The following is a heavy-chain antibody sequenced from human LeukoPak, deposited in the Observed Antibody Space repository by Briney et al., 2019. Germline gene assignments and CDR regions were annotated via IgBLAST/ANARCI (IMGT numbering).Heavy chain of an antibody. CDR2: VYYSGST. Sequence: SETLSLTCTVSGGSISSGGYYWSWIRQPPGKGLEWIGYVYYSGSTYYNPSLKSRVTISVDTSKNQFSLKLSSVTAADTAVYYCARDSGPYSGLGWFDPWGQGTLVTVSS. CDR1: GGSISSGGYY. J-gene: IGHJ5*02. CDR3: ARDSGPYSGLGWFDP. D-gene: IGHD3-10*01. V-gene: IGHV4-30-4*01.